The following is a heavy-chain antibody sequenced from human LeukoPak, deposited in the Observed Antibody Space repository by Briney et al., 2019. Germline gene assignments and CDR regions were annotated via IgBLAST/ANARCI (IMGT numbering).Heavy chain of an antibody. CDR1: GYIFTNYY. Sequence: ASVKVSFKASGYIFTNYYIHWVRQAPGQGLEWVGIIDPRDGSANSAQQIQGRITVTRDTSTGTVYMDLSSLRSEDTAIYYCARGGTILYDYWGQGTQVTVSS. V-gene: IGHV1-46*01. CDR3: ARGGTILYDY. CDR2: IDPRDGSA. D-gene: IGHD1-1*01. J-gene: IGHJ4*02.